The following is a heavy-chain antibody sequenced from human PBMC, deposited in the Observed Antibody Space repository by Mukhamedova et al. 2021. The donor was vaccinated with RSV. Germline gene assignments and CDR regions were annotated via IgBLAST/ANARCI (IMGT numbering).Heavy chain of an antibody. CDR3: ARAREGSTGWYGSAFEF. D-gene: IGHD6-19*01. CDR2: ISWNNGSR. V-gene: IGHV3-9*01. CDR1: FGDYA. Sequence: FGDYAMHWARQAPGKALEWVSGISWNNGSRAYAESVLGRFTISRDKNSLFLHLNSLRPEDTGLYFCARAREGSTGWYGSAFEFW. J-gene: IGHJ3*01.